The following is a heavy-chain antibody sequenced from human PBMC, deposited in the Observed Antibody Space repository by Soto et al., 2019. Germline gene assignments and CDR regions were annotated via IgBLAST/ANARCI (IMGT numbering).Heavy chain of an antibody. CDR2: ISPAGNSV. CDR1: GFTFSSYS. Sequence: EVQLVESGGGLAQLGGSLRLPCVASGFTFSSYSINGIRQAPGKGPEWVSWISPAGNSVDYTDSVKGRFTISRDNAENSLYLEMNSLRDEDTAVYYCVRDHLWAFDYWGQGTLVTVSS. V-gene: IGHV3-48*02. D-gene: IGHD3-16*01. J-gene: IGHJ4*02. CDR3: VRDHLWAFDY.